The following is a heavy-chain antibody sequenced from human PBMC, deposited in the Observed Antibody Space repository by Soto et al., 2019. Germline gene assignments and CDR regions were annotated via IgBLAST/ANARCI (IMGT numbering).Heavy chain of an antibody. CDR2: IYYSGST. V-gene: IGHV4-59*01. CDR3: AREYYLEGAFDI. CDR1: GGSISSYY. Sequence: SETLCLTCTVSGGSISSYYWSWIRQPPGKGLEWIGYIYYSGSTNYNPSLKSRVTISVDTSKNQFSLKLSSVTAADTAVYYCAREYYLEGAFDIWAQGTIVTVSS. J-gene: IGHJ3*02. D-gene: IGHD3-10*01.